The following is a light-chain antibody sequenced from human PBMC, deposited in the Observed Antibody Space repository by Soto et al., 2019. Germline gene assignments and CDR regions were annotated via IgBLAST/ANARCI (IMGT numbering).Light chain of an antibody. CDR1: QVIRND. V-gene: IGKV1-17*01. Sequence: DIQMTQSPSSLSASVGDRGTITCRASQVIRNDLGWYQQKPGKAPKRLXYPASSLQSGVPSRFRGSGFGTEFTLTISSLQPEDFETYYCLQHNSYSWTFGQGTKVDIK. J-gene: IGKJ1*01. CDR3: LQHNSYSWT. CDR2: PAS.